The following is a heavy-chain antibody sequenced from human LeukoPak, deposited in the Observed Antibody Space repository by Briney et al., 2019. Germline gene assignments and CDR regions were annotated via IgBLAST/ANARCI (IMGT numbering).Heavy chain of an antibody. CDR2: INPNSGGT. CDR3: ARALTGYSSGWLGPL. CDR1: GYTFTGCY. V-gene: IGHV1-2*02. D-gene: IGHD6-19*01. Sequence: ASVKVSCKASGYTFTGCYMHWVRQAPGQGLEWMGWINPNSGGTNYAQKFQGRVTMTRDTSISTAYMELSRLRSDDTAVYYCARALTGYSSGWLGPLWGQGTLVTVSS. J-gene: IGHJ4*02.